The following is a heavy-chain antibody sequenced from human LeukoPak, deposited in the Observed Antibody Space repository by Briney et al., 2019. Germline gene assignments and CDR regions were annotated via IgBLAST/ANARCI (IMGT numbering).Heavy chain of an antibody. D-gene: IGHD3-3*01. CDR1: GYTFTSYY. CDR2: INPSGGST. J-gene: IGHJ4*02. Sequence: ASVKVSCKASGYTFTSYYMHWVRQAPGQGLEWMGIINPSGGSTSYAQKFQGRVTMTRNTSISTAYMELSSLRSEDTAVYYCARASGDFWSGYYDYWGQGTLVTVSS. V-gene: IGHV1-46*01. CDR3: ARASGDFWSGYYDY.